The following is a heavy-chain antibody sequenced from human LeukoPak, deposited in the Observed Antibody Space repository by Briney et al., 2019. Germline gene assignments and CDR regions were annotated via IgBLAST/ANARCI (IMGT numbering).Heavy chain of an antibody. V-gene: IGHV3-30*02. D-gene: IGHD3-16*01. J-gene: IGHJ4*02. CDR1: GFAFSSLS. CDR3: VKHLPVLHY. Sequence: GGSLRLSCAASGFAFSSLSMHWVRQAPGKGLEHLAFIIPDGSDKYHADSVKGRFTISRDNSRNTLYLQMNGLRGDDTAVYYCVKHLPVLHYWGQGTLVTVSS. CDR2: IIPDGSDK.